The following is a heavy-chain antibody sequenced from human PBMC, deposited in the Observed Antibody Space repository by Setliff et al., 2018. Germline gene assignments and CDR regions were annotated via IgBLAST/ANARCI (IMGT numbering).Heavy chain of an antibody. V-gene: IGHV4-61*02. J-gene: IGHJ3*02. Sequence: KASETLSLTCTVSGGSISSGSYYWSWIRQPAGKGLEWIGRIYTSGSTNYNPSLKSRVTISVDTSKNQFSLKLSSVTAADTAVYYCARDPLGEIAVAGHDAFDIWGQGTMVTVSS. D-gene: IGHD6-19*01. CDR2: IYTSGST. CDR3: ARDPLGEIAVAGHDAFDI. CDR1: GGSISSGSYY.